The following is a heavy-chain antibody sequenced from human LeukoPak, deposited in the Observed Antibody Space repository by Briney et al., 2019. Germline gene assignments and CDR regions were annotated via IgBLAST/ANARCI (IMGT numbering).Heavy chain of an antibody. J-gene: IGHJ4*01. CDR2: IRFDGTTK. V-gene: IGHV3-30*02. Sequence: PGGSLRLSCAASGFTFSSSGMHWVRQAPGRGLEWVAFIRFDGTTKYYAQSVRGRFTISRDNSKNTLGLQMNSLRAEDTAVYYCAQEIKDRYCSGAQNCLFDSWATEPWSPSPQ. CDR1: GFTFSSSG. D-gene: IGHD2-15*01. CDR3: AQEIKDRYCSGAQNCLFDS.